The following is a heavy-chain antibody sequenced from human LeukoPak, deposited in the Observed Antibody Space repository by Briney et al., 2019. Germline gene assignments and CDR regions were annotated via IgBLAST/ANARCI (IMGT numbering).Heavy chain of an antibody. V-gene: IGHV1-2*06. Sequence: ASVKVSRKASGYTFTGYYMHWVRQAPEQGLEWMGRINPNSGGTNYAQKFQGRVTTTRDTSISTAYMELSRLRSDDTAVYYCARGRGLRYFDWHLDYWGQGTLVTVSS. CDR2: INPNSGGT. J-gene: IGHJ4*02. CDR1: GYTFTGYY. CDR3: ARGRGLRYFDWHLDY. D-gene: IGHD3-9*01.